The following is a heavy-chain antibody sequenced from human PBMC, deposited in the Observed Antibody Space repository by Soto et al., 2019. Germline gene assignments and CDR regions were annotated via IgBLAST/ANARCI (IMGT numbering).Heavy chain of an antibody. V-gene: IGHV3-72*01. D-gene: IGHD2-2*01. J-gene: IGHJ4*02. CDR3: ASSLGYCSSTTCHHYYFDY. CDR2: TRNKANSYAT. Sequence: GGSLRLPCAASGFTFSDHYMDWVRQAPGKGQERVGRTRNKANSYATEYAASVKGRFTISRDDSKNSLYLQMNSLKTEDTAVYYCASSLGYCSSTTCHHYYFDYWGQGTLVTVSS. CDR1: GFTFSDHY.